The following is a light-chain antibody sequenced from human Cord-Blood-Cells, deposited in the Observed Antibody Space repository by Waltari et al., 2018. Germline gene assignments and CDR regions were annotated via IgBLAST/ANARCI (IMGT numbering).Light chain of an antibody. Sequence: QSDLTQPRSVSGSPVQSVTISCTGTSSYVGGYNYFSWYQQHPGTAPKLMIYDVSKRPAGVPDRFSGSKSGNTASLTISGLQAEDEADYYCCSYAGNYTFVFGGGTKLTVL. CDR3: CSYAGNYTFV. CDR1: SSYVGGYNY. V-gene: IGLV2-11*01. J-gene: IGLJ3*02. CDR2: DVS.